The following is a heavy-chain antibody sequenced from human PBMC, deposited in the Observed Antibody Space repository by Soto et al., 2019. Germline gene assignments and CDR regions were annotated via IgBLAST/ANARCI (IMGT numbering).Heavy chain of an antibody. Sequence: PSETLSLTCTVSGGSISSGGYYWSWIRQHPGKGLEWIGEIKHSGSTNYNPSLKSRVTISVDTSKNQFSLKLTSVTAADTAVYYCARDKITGLFDYWGQGTLVTVSS. J-gene: IGHJ4*02. D-gene: IGHD2-8*02. V-gene: IGHV4-31*03. CDR2: IKHSGST. CDR1: GGSISSGGYY. CDR3: ARDKITGLFDY.